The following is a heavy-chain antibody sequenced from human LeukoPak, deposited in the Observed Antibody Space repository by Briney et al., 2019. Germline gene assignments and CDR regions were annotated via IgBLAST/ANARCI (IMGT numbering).Heavy chain of an antibody. D-gene: IGHD2-8*01. Sequence: GGSLRLSCAACVFTVSINYMNCLRQSPGEGREGVSVICSGGSTYYADSVKGRFTISRDISKNTVYLQMNSLRAEDTAVYYCARPYARGLTYYYYYMDVWGKGTTVTVSS. CDR1: VFTVSINY. CDR3: ARPYARGLTYYYYYMDV. CDR2: ICSGGST. V-gene: IGHV3-53*01. J-gene: IGHJ6*03.